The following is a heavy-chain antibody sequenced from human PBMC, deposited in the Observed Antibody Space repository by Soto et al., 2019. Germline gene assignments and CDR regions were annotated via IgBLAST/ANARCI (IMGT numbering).Heavy chain of an antibody. Sequence: EVQLLESGGGLVQPGGSLRLSCAASGFTFSSYAMSWVRQAPGKGLEWVSAISGSGGSTYYADSVKGRFTISRDNSKNTLYLQMTSLRAEDTAVYYCAKVFWTGRQYSSSSDPWGQGTLVTVSS. V-gene: IGHV3-23*01. CDR3: AKVFWTGRQYSSSSDP. CDR1: GFTFSSYA. D-gene: IGHD6-6*01. CDR2: ISGSGGST. J-gene: IGHJ5*02.